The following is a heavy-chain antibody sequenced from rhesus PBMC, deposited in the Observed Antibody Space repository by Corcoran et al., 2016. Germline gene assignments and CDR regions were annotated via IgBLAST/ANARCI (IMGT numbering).Heavy chain of an antibody. D-gene: IGHD4-23*01. CDR3: ATRGEYSHVFDY. J-gene: IGHJ4*01. Sequence: QVQLQESGPGVVKPSETLSLTCAVSGGSISSGYDWSWIRRPPGKVLEWIGFIYGSSGSTNYNPSLKNRVTISKDASKNQFSLKLSSVTAADTAVYYCATRGEYSHVFDYWGQGVLVTVSS. V-gene: IGHV4-76*01. CDR2: IYGSSGST. CDR1: GGSISSGYD.